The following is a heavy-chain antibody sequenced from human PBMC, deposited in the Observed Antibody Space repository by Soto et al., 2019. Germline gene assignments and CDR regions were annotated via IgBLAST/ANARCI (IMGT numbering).Heavy chain of an antibody. Sequence: SETLSLTCTVSGGSISSAAYCWSWIRQSPDKGLEWIGHIYDGGTTYSSPSLKGRVTISADTSETQFSLKLSSVTAADTAVYYCARHNYDGSGYYYYYYGMDVWGQGTTVTVSS. CDR1: GGSISSAAYC. D-gene: IGHD3-22*01. CDR3: ARHNYDGSGYYYYYYGMDV. J-gene: IGHJ6*02. V-gene: IGHV4-39*01. CDR2: IYDGGTT.